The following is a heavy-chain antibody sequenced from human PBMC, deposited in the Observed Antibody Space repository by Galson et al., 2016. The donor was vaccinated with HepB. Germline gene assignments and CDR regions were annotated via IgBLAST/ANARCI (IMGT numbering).Heavy chain of an antibody. CDR2: IDLQDSYT. CDR3: ARIPTSGWYSDY. D-gene: IGHD6-19*01. J-gene: IGHJ4*02. V-gene: IGHV5-10-1*01. CDR1: GYTFTNYW. Sequence: QSGAEVKKPGETLRISCKASGYTFTNYWISWVRQVSGKGLGYMGRIDLQDSYTDYSPSFKSHVTISGDTSINTVYLQWSSLKASDTAKYFCARIPTSGWYSDYWGQGTLVTVSS.